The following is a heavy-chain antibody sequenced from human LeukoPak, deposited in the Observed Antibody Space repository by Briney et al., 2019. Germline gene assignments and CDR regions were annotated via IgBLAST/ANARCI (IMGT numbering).Heavy chain of an antibody. CDR3: AKGIGLVATVYYFDY. D-gene: IGHD5-12*01. V-gene: IGHV3-23*01. CDR1: GFTFSSYA. Sequence: TGGSLRLSCAASGFTFSSYAMSWVRQAPGKGLEWVSAISGSGGSTYYADSVKGRFTISRDNSKNTLYLQMNSLRAEDTAVYYCAKGIGLVATVYYFDYWGQGTLVTVSS. J-gene: IGHJ4*02. CDR2: ISGSGGST.